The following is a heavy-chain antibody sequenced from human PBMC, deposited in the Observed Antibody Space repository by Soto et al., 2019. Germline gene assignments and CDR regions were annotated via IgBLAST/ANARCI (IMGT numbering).Heavy chain of an antibody. CDR3: ATFTPGTIVFAY. Sequence: VNDSCKESGYSFTSYDITWVRQAPGQRLEWMGWIRTKIANTNYADKFRGRVSLTTDTSTNTAYMDVRSLHSEETGVYYRATFTPGTIVFAYWGKGTRVPSPQ. CDR2: IRTKIANT. D-gene: IGHD1-7*01. V-gene: IGHV1-18*04. J-gene: IGHJ4*02. CDR1: GYSFTSYD.